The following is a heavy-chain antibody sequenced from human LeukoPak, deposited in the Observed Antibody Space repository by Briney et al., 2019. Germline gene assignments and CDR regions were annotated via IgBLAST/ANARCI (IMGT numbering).Heavy chain of an antibody. J-gene: IGHJ5*02. CDR3: ARGGYDFWSGFKSWFDP. Sequence: SETLSLTCTVSGGSISSYYWSWIRQPPGKGLEWIGYIYYSGSTNYNPSLKSRVTISVDTSKNQFSPKLSSVTAADTAVYYCARGGYDFWSGFKSWFDPWGQGTLVTVSS. V-gene: IGHV4-59*01. D-gene: IGHD3-3*01. CDR2: IYYSGST. CDR1: GGSISSYY.